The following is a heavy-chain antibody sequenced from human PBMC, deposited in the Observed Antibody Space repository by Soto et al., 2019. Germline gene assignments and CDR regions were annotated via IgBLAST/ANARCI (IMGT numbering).Heavy chain of an antibody. CDR3: AHRPVAAAGTWWFDP. CDR1: GFSLSTSGVG. CDR2: IYWNDDK. V-gene: IGHV2-5*01. D-gene: IGHD6-13*01. J-gene: IGHJ5*02. Sequence: QITLKESGPTLVKPTQTLTLTCTFSGFSLSTSGVGVGWIRQPPGKALEWLALIYWNDDKRYSPSLKSRLTSTKDTSKNQVVLTMTNMDHMDTATYYCAHRPVAAAGTWWFDPWGQGTLVTVSS.